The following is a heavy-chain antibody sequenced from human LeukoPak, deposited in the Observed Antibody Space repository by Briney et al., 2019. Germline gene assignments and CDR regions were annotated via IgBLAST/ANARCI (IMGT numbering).Heavy chain of an antibody. V-gene: IGHV4-31*03. D-gene: IGHD1-26*01. Sequence: SETLSLTCTVSGGSISSGGYYWSWIRQHPGKGLEWIGYIYYSGSTYYNPSLKSRVTISVDTSKNQFSLKLSSVTAADTAVYYCARSYSGSYDFDYWGQGTLVTVSS. CDR1: GGSISSGGYY. J-gene: IGHJ4*02. CDR2: IYYSGST. CDR3: ARSYSGSYDFDY.